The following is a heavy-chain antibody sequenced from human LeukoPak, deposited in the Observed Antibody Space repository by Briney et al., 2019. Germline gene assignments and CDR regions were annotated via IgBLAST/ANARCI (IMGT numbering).Heavy chain of an antibody. V-gene: IGHV3-23*01. CDR3: AKDYNWPYFDY. Sequence: GGSLRLSCAASGFTFSTYAMTWVRQAPGKGLEWVSTISGSGDKTEYGESVKGRFTISRDNSKNTLYLQMNSLRDEDTASYYCAKDYNWPYFDYWGQGTLVTASS. CDR2: ISGSGDKT. J-gene: IGHJ4*02. D-gene: IGHD1-20*01. CDR1: GFTFSTYA.